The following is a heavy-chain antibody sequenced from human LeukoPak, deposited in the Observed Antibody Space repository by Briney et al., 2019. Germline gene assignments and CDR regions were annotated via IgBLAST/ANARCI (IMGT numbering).Heavy chain of an antibody. J-gene: IGHJ4*02. CDR3: TTRTGR. Sequence: PGGSLRLSCAASGFTFSSYSMNWLRQAPGKGLDWVSSINSGSSAIYYADSVRGRFTISRDNAKNSLYLQMNSLRAEDTAVYYCTTRTGRWGQGTLVTVSS. CDR2: INSGSSAI. CDR1: GFTFSSYS. D-gene: IGHD1-1*01. V-gene: IGHV3-48*01.